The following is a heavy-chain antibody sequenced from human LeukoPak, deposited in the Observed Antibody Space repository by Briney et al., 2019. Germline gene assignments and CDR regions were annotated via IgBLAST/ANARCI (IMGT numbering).Heavy chain of an antibody. D-gene: IGHD2-15*01. CDR3: ARGGRWYCSGGSCRWFDP. CDR2: INHSGST. Sequence: SETLSLTCAVYGGSFSGYYWSWIRQPPGKGLEWIGEINHSGSTNYNPSLKSRVTISVDTSKNQFSLKLSSVTAADTAVYYCARGGRWYCSGGSCRWFDPWGQGTLVTVSS. CDR1: GGSFSGYY. V-gene: IGHV4-34*01. J-gene: IGHJ5*02.